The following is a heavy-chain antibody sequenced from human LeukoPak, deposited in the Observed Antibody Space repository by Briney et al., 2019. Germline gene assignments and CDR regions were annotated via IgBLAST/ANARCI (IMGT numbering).Heavy chain of an antibody. CDR3: AKVFHYGSGSYGSFEN. Sequence: GGSLRLSCAASGFTLSSDAMSWVRQAPRKGLEWVSGISGSDSSTYYADSVKGRFTISRDNSKNTLYLQMNGLRADDTALYYCAKVFHYGSGSYGSFENWGQGTLVTVSS. CDR1: GFTLSSDA. CDR2: ISGSDSST. V-gene: IGHV3-23*01. D-gene: IGHD3-10*01. J-gene: IGHJ4*02.